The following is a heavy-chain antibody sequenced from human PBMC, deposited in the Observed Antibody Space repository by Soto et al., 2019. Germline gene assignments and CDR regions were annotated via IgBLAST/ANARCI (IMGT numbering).Heavy chain of an antibody. CDR3: AKDLNGTGIFTSYYHYGMDV. Sequence: EVQMLESGGGLVHPGGSLRLSCAASGFTFSNYAMNWVRQAPGKGLEWVSTISGSGRNTYYADSVKGRLTLSTDSSKNTLYLQMTTLRVEDTGVYYCAKDLNGTGIFTSYYHYGMDVWGQGNTVSVSS. D-gene: IGHD3-10*01. V-gene: IGHV3-23*01. CDR2: ISGSGRNT. J-gene: IGHJ6*02. CDR1: GFTFSNYA.